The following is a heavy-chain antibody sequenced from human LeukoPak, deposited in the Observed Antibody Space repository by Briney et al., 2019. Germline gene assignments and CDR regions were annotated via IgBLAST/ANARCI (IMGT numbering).Heavy chain of an antibody. V-gene: IGHV1-69*13. J-gene: IGHJ6*02. CDR3: ARAPAGRYCSSTSCYSRGYYYYGMDV. CDR1: GYTFTSYD. D-gene: IGHD2-2*02. Sequence: SVTVSCKASGYTFTSYDINWVRQATGQGLEWMGGIIPTFGTANYAQKFQGRVTITADESTSTAYMELSSLRSEDTAVYYCARAPAGRYCSSTSCYSRGYYYYGMDVWGQGTTVTVSS. CDR2: IIPTFGTA.